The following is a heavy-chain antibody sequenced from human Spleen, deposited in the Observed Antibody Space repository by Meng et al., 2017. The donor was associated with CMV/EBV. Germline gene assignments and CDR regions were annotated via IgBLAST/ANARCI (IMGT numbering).Heavy chain of an antibody. D-gene: IGHD3-10*01. V-gene: IGHV1-2*02. CDR3: ARRGSYGSGSYFDF. CDR2: INPNSGGT. J-gene: IGHJ4*02. Sequence: ASVKVSCKASGYTFTGYYIHWIRQAPGQGLEWMGWINPNSGGTNYAQKFQGRVTMTRDTSISTAYMELSRVRSDDTAVFYCARRGSYGSGSYFDFWGQGTLVTVSS. CDR1: GYTFTGYY.